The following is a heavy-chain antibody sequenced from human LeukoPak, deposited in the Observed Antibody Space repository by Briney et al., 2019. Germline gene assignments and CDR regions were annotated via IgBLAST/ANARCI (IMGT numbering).Heavy chain of an antibody. CDR2: IRSKAYGGTT. CDR3: MVDCSSTSCYDY. D-gene: IGHD2-2*01. V-gene: IGHV3-49*04. Sequence: GRSLRLSCTASGFTFGDYAMSWVRQAPGKGLDWVGFIRSKAYGGTTEYAASVKGRFTISRDDSKSIAYLQMNSLKTEDTAVYYCMVDCSSTSCYDYWGQGTLVTVSS. CDR1: GFTFGDYA. J-gene: IGHJ4*02.